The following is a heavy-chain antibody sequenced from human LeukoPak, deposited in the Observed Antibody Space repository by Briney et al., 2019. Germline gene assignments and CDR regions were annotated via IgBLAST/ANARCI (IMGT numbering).Heavy chain of an antibody. V-gene: IGHV3-21*01. CDR3: ARDPVSGYSSTSYALDI. CDR1: GFTFSSHS. D-gene: IGHD6-6*01. CDR2: ISTTSSYI. Sequence: PGGSLRLSCAASGFTFSSHSMKWVRQAPGKGLEWVSSISTTSSYIYYADSLKGRFTISRDNAKNSLYLQMNSLRAEDTAVYYCARDPVSGYSSTSYALDIWGQGTMVTVSS. J-gene: IGHJ3*02.